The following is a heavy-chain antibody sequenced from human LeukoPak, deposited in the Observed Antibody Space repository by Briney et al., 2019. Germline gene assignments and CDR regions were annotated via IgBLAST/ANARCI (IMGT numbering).Heavy chain of an antibody. CDR3: ARLAAAIRGVDY. J-gene: IGHJ4*02. V-gene: IGHV4-31*03. CDR1: GGSISSGGYY. D-gene: IGHD2-2*02. CDR2: IYYSGST. Sequence: SQTLSLTCTVSGGSISSGGYYWSWIRQHPGKGLEWIGYIYYSGSTCYNPSLKSRVTISVDTSKNQFSLKLSSVTAADTAVYYCARLAAAIRGVDYRGQGTLVTVSS.